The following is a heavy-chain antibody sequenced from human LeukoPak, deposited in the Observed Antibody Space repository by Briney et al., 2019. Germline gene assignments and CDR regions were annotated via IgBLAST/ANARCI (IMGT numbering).Heavy chain of an antibody. D-gene: IGHD3-10*01. V-gene: IGHV1-18*01. CDR2: ISADNGNT. CDR1: GYTFTSYG. CDR3: ARAGSMVRGVIIGNNWFDP. Sequence: XSVKVSCKASGYTFTSYGISWVRQAPGQGLEWLGWISADNGNTNYAQKLQGRVTMTTDTSTSTAYMELRSLRSDDTAVYYCARAGSMVRGVIIGNNWFDPWGQGTLVTVSS. J-gene: IGHJ5*02.